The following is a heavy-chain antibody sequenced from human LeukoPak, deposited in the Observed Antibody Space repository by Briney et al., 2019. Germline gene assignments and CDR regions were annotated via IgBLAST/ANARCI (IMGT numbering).Heavy chain of an antibody. V-gene: IGHV3-21*01. Sequence: GGSLRLSCAASGFTFSNYNMHWVRQAPGKGLEWVSCIASSSSYKYYADSVKGRFTISRDNAKNSLYLQMDSLRTEDTAVYYCARPELRFLEWLPNQDYFDYWGQGTLVTVSS. CDR2: IASSSSYK. J-gene: IGHJ4*02. CDR3: ARPELRFLEWLPNQDYFDY. D-gene: IGHD3-3*01. CDR1: GFTFSNYN.